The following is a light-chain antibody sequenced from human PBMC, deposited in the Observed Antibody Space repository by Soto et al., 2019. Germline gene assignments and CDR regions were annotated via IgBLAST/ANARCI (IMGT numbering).Light chain of an antibody. J-gene: IGKJ1*01. Sequence: EIVMTQSPATLSVSPGERATISCRASQCVSSNLAWYQQKPGQAPRLLIYGASTRATGIPASFSGSGSGTEFTLTISSLQSEDFAVYYCQQYNNWPRTFGQGTKV. CDR2: GAS. V-gene: IGKV3-15*01. CDR3: QQYNNWPRT. CDR1: QCVSSN.